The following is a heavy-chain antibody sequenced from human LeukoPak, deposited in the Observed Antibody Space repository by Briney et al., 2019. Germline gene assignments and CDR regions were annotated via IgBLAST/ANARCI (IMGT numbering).Heavy chain of an antibody. CDR3: AKDRTAVPLAYWYFDL. V-gene: IGHV3-9*01. Sequence: GGSLRLSCAASGFTFDDYAMHWVRQAPGKGLEWVSGISWNSGSIGYADSVKGRFTISRDNAKNSLYLHMNSLRVEDSAIYYCAKDRTAVPLAYWYFDLWGRGTLVTVSS. J-gene: IGHJ2*01. CDR2: ISWNSGSI. CDR1: GFTFDDYA. D-gene: IGHD2-2*01.